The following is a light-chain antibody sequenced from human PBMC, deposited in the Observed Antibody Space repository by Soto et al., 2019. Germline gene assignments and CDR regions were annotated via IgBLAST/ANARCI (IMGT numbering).Light chain of an antibody. CDR1: NIGSKS. Sequence: SYELTQPPSVSVAPGKTARITCGGNNIGSKSVHWYQQKPGQAPVLVIYYDSDRPSGIPERLSGSKSGNTATLTISRVEAGDEADYYCQVGDSSSDHVVFGGGTKLTVL. V-gene: IGLV3-21*04. CDR2: YDS. J-gene: IGLJ2*01. CDR3: QVGDSSSDHVV.